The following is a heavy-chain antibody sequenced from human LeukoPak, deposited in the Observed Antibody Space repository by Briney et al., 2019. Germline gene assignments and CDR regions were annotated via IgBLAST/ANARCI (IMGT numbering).Heavy chain of an antibody. CDR1: GFTFSSYG. V-gene: IGHV3-9*01. Sequence: PGGSLRLSCAASGFTFSSYGMHWVRQAPGKGLEWVSGISWNSGSIGYADSVKGRFTISRDNAKNSLYLQMNSLRAEDTALYYCAKDPGYSDEVSFDYWGQGTLVTVSS. J-gene: IGHJ4*02. D-gene: IGHD5-12*01. CDR2: ISWNSGSI. CDR3: AKDPGYSDEVSFDY.